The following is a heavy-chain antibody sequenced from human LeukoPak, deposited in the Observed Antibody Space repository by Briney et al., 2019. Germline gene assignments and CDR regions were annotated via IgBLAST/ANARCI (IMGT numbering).Heavy chain of an antibody. D-gene: IGHD6-19*01. CDR1: GGSISSYY. J-gene: IGHJ4*02. V-gene: IGHV4-59*08. Sequence: PSETLSLTCTVSGGSISSYYWSWIRQPPGKGLEWIGYIYYSGSTNYNPSLKSRVTISVDTSKNRFSLKLTSVTAADTAVYYCAAFKQWLVVLDFWGQGTLVTVSS. CDR2: IYYSGST. CDR3: AAFKQWLVVLDF.